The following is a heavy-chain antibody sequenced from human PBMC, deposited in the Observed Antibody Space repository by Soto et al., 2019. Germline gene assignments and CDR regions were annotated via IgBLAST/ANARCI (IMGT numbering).Heavy chain of an antibody. D-gene: IGHD1-26*01. Sequence: SETLSLTCTVSGDSLSGYYWSWIRQTPGKGLEWIGYFYSSGSPHHNPSLKSRVTISEDTSNNQVSLQLNSVTPDDTAVYYCARLIGNSWLDSWGQGTLVTVSS. J-gene: IGHJ5*01. CDR1: GDSLSGYY. CDR2: FYSSGSP. V-gene: IGHV4-59*08. CDR3: ARLIGNSWLDS.